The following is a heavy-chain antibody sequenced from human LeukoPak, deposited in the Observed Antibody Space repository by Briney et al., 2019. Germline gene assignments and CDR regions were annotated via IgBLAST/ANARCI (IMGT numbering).Heavy chain of an antibody. CDR2: IGIESGNT. D-gene: IGHD1-1*01. V-gene: IGHV3-48*04. CDR1: GFPFIDYS. Sequence: GGSLRLSCTASGFPFIDYSMNWVRQAPGKGLEWISYIGIESGNTNYADSVKGRFTISADNAKKSLYLQMNRLRVEDTAVYYCARDHNYAFDNWGQGTLVSVSS. CDR3: ARDHNYAFDN. J-gene: IGHJ4*02.